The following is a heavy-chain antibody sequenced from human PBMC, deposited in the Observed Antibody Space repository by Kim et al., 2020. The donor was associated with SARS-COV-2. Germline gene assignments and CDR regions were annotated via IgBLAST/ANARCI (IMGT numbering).Heavy chain of an antibody. CDR2: IYPGDSDT. Sequence: GESLKISCKGSGSSFTSYWIGWVRQMPGKGLEWMGIIYPGDSDTRYSPSFQGQVPISADKSISTAYLQWSSLKASDTAMYYCAVGTCSSTSCYRRSKQYYYEGIDVWGQGTTVTVSS. J-gene: IGHJ6*02. CDR1: GSSFTSYW. V-gene: IGHV5-51*01. D-gene: IGHD2-2*01. CDR3: AVGTCSSTSCYRRSKQYYYEGIDV.